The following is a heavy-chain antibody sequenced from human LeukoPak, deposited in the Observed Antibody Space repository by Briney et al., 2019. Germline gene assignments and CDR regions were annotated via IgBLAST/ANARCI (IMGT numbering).Heavy chain of an antibody. D-gene: IGHD1-26*01. CDR3: SREGRDY. V-gene: IGHV7-4-1*02. CDR1: GYSFTKYG. Sequence: GASVKVSCKASGYSFTKYGMNWVRQAPGQGLKWMGWIKTDTGDPTYAHDFTGRYVFSLDTSVTTAYLEISGLKAEDTAVYYCSREGRDYWGQGTLVTVSS. CDR2: IKTDTGDP. J-gene: IGHJ4*02.